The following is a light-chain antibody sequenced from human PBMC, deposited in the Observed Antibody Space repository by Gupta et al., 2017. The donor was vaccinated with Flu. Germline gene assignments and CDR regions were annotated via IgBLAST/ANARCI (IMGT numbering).Light chain of an antibody. CDR2: DAS. V-gene: IGKV3-11*01. CDR1: QSVSSN. Sequence: GRATLSCRASQSVSSNLAWYQQKPGQAPRLLIYDASNRATGIPARFSGSGSGTDFTLTISSLEPEDFAVYYCQQRTNWRTFGQGTKVEIK. J-gene: IGKJ1*01. CDR3: QQRTNWRT.